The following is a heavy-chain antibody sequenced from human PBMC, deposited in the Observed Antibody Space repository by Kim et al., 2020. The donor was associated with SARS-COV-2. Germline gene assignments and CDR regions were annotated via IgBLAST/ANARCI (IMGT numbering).Heavy chain of an antibody. Sequence: ASVKVSCKASGYTFTSYGISWVRQAPGQGLEWMGWISAYNGNTNYAQKLQGRVTMTTDTSTSTAYMELRSLRSDDTAVYYCARGGAHYDYVWGSYRQGTSDYWGQGTLVTVSS. V-gene: IGHV1-18*04. D-gene: IGHD3-16*02. CDR2: ISAYNGNT. CDR3: ARGGAHYDYVWGSYRQGTSDY. CDR1: GYTFTSYG. J-gene: IGHJ4*02.